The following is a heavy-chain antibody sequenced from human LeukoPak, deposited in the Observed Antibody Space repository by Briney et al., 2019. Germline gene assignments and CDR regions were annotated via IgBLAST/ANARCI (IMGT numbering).Heavy chain of an antibody. Sequence: GGSLRLSCAASGFTVSSNYMSWVRQAPGKGLEWVSVIYSGGSTYYADSVKGRFTISRDNSKNTLYLQMNSLRAEDTAVYYCAKDKSVMTTVTTWGAYWGQGTLVTVSS. V-gene: IGHV3-53*01. CDR2: IYSGGST. CDR1: GFTVSSNY. CDR3: AKDKSVMTTVTTWGAY. J-gene: IGHJ4*02. D-gene: IGHD4-17*01.